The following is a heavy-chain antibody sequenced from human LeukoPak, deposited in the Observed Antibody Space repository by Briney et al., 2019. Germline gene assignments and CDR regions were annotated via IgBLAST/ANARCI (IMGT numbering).Heavy chain of an antibody. J-gene: IGHJ4*02. D-gene: IGHD2-15*01. Sequence: GRSLRPSCAPSGFTPDDHGMGWVRQAPGGGLGWVSAIRGSGGSTNYTDSVKGRLTISRDNTKNALYLQMNSLRAEDTAVYYCAKVPRYCSGGSCYSAEHHFDYWGQGTLVTVSS. CDR3: AKVPRYCSGGSCYSAEHHFDY. CDR2: IRGSGGST. CDR1: GFTPDDHG. V-gene: IGHV3-23*01.